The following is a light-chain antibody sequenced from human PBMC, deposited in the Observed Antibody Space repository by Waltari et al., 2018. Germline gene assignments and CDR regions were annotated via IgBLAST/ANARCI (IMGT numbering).Light chain of an antibody. V-gene: IGLV2-8*01. CDR1: SSDIGGYNY. CDR2: EVT. J-gene: IGLJ2*01. Sequence: QSALTQPPSASGSPGQSVTISCPGTSSDIGGYNYVSWYQQHPGKAPNLMIYEVTERPSGVPDRFSGSKSGNPASLTVSVLRTEDEADYYCTSYSGSDTVIFGGGTKLTVL. CDR3: TSYSGSDTVI.